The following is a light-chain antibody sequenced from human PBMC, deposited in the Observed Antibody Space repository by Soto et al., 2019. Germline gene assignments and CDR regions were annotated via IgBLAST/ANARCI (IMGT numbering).Light chain of an antibody. J-gene: IGKJ1*01. V-gene: IGKV3-20*01. Sequence: EIVLTQSPATVSLSPVERVTLSFRASQSVNIYLAWYQQKPGQAPRLLIYGASNRATGIPDRFSGSGSGTDFTLTISRLEPEDFAVYYCQQYGSSGTFGQGTKVDIK. CDR3: QQYGSSGT. CDR1: QSVNIY. CDR2: GAS.